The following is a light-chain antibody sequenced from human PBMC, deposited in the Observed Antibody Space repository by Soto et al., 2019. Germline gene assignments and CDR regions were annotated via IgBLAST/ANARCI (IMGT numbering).Light chain of an antibody. CDR3: QQYDNLYT. CDR2: DAS. V-gene: IGKV1-33*01. Sequence: DLQMTQSPSSLSASVGDRVTITCQAGQDISNYLNWYQQKPGKAPKLLIYDASNLETGVPSRFSGSGSGTDFTFTISSLQPEDIATYYCQQYDNLYTFGQGTKLEIK. J-gene: IGKJ2*01. CDR1: QDISNY.